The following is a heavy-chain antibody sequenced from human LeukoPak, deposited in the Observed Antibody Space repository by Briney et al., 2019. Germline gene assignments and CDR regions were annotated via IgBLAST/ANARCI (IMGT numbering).Heavy chain of an antibody. Sequence: PSETLSLTCTVSGGFISSYYWSWIRQPPGKGLEWIGYIYYSGSTNYNPSLKSRVTISVDTSKNQFSLKLSSVTAADTAVYYCARGGNYDFWREAFDIWGQGTMVTVSS. V-gene: IGHV4-59*01. CDR2: IYYSGST. CDR3: ARGGNYDFWREAFDI. D-gene: IGHD3-3*01. J-gene: IGHJ3*02. CDR1: GGFISSYY.